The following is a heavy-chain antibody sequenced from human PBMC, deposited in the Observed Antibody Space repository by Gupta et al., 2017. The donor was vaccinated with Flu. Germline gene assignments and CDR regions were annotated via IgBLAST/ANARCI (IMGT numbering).Heavy chain of an antibody. CDR3: ARAWDGGGGNCYLDY. J-gene: IGHJ4*02. CDR2: ISSSSTYI. V-gene: IGHV3-21*02. Sequence: EVQLVESGGGPGKPGGSLRLSCAATGFTFRNYAVNWVRQAPGKGLEWVSSISSSSTYIYYADSGKGRFTISRDNAKNSLYLQMNSLRVDDTAVYFCARAWDGGGGNCYLDYWGQGTLVTVSS. CDR1: GFTFRNYA. D-gene: IGHD4-23*01.